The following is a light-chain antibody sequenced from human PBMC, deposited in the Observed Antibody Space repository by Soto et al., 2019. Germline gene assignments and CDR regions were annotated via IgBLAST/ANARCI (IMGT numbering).Light chain of an antibody. V-gene: IGKV1-5*03. J-gene: IGKJ4*01. CDR3: QQCHSNSLT. Sequence: DIQMTQSPPTLSASVGDRVTITCRASQSISDLLTWYKQKPGEAPELLIYAASSLQSGVPSRFSGSGSGTEFTLTISSLQPDDFAAYYCQQCHSNSLTFGEGTKVDI. CDR2: AAS. CDR1: QSISDL.